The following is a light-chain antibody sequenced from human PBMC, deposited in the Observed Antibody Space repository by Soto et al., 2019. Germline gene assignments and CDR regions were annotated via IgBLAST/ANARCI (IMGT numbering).Light chain of an antibody. CDR3: QQYVTSPYS. CDR2: GVS. CDR1: QSVSSSY. V-gene: IGKV3-20*01. J-gene: IGKJ2*03. Sequence: PGERATLSCRASQSVSSSYLAWYQQKPGQAPRLLIHGVSTRATGIPDRFSGSGSGTDFTLTISRLEPEDFAVYYCQQYVTSPYSFGQGTKLEIK.